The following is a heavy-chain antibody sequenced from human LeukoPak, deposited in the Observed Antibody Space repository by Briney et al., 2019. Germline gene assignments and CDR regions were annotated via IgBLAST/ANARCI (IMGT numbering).Heavy chain of an antibody. CDR2: IKQDGSEK. D-gene: IGHD4-11*01. CDR3: ARDNPTVTLDY. CDR1: GFTLTNHG. V-gene: IGHV3-7*01. Sequence: GGSLRLSCAVSGFTLTNHGVSWVRQAPGKGLEWVANIKQDGSEKYYVDSVKGRFTISRDNAKNSLYLQMNSLRAEDTAVYYCARDNPTVTLDYWGQGTLVTVSS. J-gene: IGHJ4*02.